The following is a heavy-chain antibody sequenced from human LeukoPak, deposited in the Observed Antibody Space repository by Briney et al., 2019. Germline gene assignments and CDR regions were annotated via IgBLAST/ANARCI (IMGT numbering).Heavy chain of an antibody. CDR1: GFTFSSFG. CDR2: IWYDGSNK. Sequence: PGRSLRLSCAASGFTFSSFGMHWVRQAPGKGLEWVALIWYDGSNKYYADSVKGRFTISRDNSKNTVYLQLNSLRAEDTAVYYCAGAPLYCSGGSCYSSDYWGQGTLVTVSS. J-gene: IGHJ4*02. CDR3: AGAPLYCSGGSCYSSDY. D-gene: IGHD2-15*01. V-gene: IGHV3-33*01.